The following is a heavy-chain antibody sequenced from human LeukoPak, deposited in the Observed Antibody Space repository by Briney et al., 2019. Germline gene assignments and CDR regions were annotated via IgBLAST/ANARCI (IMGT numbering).Heavy chain of an antibody. Sequence: ASVKVSCKASGYTFTSYAMHWVRQAPGQGLEWMGWINPNSGGTNYAQKFQGRVTMTRDTSISTAYMELSRLRSDDTAVYYCARERTWYGDYGYSSGEWGFDYWGQGTLVTVSS. CDR2: INPNSGGT. V-gene: IGHV1-2*02. CDR3: ARERTWYGDYGYSSGEWGFDY. CDR1: GYTFTSYA. D-gene: IGHD6-19*01. J-gene: IGHJ4*02.